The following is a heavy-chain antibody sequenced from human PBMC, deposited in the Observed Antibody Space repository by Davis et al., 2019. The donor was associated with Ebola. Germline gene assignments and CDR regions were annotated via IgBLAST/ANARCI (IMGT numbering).Heavy chain of an antibody. J-gene: IGHJ4*02. CDR2: SSSSGTTI. D-gene: IGHD4-17*01. CDR3: ARGYGTFDY. Sequence: SSSSGTTIYYADSVKGRFTISRDNAKNLLYLQMHSLRAEDTALYYCARGYGTFDYWGRGTLVTVSA. V-gene: IGHV3-48*03.